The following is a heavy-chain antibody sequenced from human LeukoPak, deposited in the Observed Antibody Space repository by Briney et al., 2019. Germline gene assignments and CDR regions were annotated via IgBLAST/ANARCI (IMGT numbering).Heavy chain of an antibody. V-gene: IGHV3-15*01. Sequence: PGGSLRLSCAASGFTFSNAWMSWVRQAPGKGLEWVGRIKSKTGGGTTEYAAPVKGRFTISRDDSKNTLYLQMNSMQTEDTAVYYCTTERYCRSPSCYYPESFQHWGQGTLVTVSS. D-gene: IGHD2-2*01. CDR3: TTERYCRSPSCYYPESFQH. CDR1: GFTFSNAW. CDR2: IKSKTGGGTT. J-gene: IGHJ1*01.